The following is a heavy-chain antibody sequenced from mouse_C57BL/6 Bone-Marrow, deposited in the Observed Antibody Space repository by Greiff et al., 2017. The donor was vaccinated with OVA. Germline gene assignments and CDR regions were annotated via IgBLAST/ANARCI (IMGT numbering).Heavy chain of an antibody. Sequence: VKLQESGAELVRPGASVKLSCKASGYTFTDYYINWVKQRPGQGLEWIARIYPGSGNTYYNEKFKGKATLTAEKSSSTAYMQLSSLTSEDSAVYFCARSYDGYRFAYWGQGTLVTVSA. CDR2: IYPGSGNT. D-gene: IGHD2-3*01. CDR1: GYTFTDYY. V-gene: IGHV1-76*01. J-gene: IGHJ3*01. CDR3: ARSYDGYRFAY.